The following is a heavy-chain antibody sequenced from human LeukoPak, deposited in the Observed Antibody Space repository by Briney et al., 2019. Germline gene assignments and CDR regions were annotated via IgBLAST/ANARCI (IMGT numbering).Heavy chain of an antibody. CDR1: GFTFSSYA. CDR3: ARDRLAFLEWLPYYYYYGMDV. Sequence: GRSLRLSCAASGFTFSSYAMHWVRQAPGKGLEWVAVISYDGSNKYYADSVKGRFTISRDNSKNTLYLQMNSLRAEDTAVYYCARDRLAFLEWLPYYYYYGMDVWGQGTTVTVPS. CDR2: ISYDGSNK. J-gene: IGHJ6*02. V-gene: IGHV3-30-3*01. D-gene: IGHD3-3*02.